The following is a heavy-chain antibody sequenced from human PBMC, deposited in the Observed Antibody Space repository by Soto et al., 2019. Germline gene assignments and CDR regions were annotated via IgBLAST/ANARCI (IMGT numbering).Heavy chain of an antibody. CDR3: AKVGGGYSYEIDY. Sequence: GGSLRLSCAASGFTFSSYGMHWVRQAPGKGLEWVAVISYDGSNKYYADSVKGRFTISRDNSKNTLYLQMNSLRAEDTAVYYCAKVGGGYSYEIDYWGQGTLVTVSS. CDR2: ISYDGSNK. J-gene: IGHJ4*02. V-gene: IGHV3-30*18. CDR1: GFTFSSYG. D-gene: IGHD5-18*01.